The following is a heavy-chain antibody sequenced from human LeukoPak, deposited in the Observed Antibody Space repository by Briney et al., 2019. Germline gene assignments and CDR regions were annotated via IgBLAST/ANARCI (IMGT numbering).Heavy chain of an antibody. CDR1: GYTCSSYD. V-gene: IGHV1-8*03. Sequence: ASAKVSCKASGYTCSSYDINWVRQATGQGLEWMGYMNPNSGNTGYAQKFQGRVTITSDTSRSTAYMELSSLRSEDTAVYYCAREGFDYWGQGTLVTVSS. J-gene: IGHJ4*02. CDR3: AREGFDY. CDR2: MNPNSGNT.